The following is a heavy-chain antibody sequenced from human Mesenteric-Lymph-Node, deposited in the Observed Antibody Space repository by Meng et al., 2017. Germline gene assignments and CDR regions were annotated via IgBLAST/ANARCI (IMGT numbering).Heavy chain of an antibody. CDR2: INWNGGST. Sequence: GGSLRLSCAASGFTFDDYGMSWVRQAPGKGLEWVSGINWNGGSTGYADSVKGRFTISRDNAKNSLYLQMNSLRAEDTAVYYCARDRDTGTGYYYGMDVWGQGTTVTVSS. CDR1: GFTFDDYG. CDR3: ARDRDTGTGYYYGMDV. D-gene: IGHD1-1*01. J-gene: IGHJ6*02. V-gene: IGHV3-20*04.